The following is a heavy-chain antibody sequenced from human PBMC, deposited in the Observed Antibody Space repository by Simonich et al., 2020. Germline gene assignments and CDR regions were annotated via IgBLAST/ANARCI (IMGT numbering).Heavy chain of an antibody. V-gene: IGHV3-21*01. J-gene: IGHJ3*02. CDR3: AREIEAGNAFDI. CDR1: GFTFSSYS. Sequence: EVQLVESGGGLVKPGGSLRLSCAASGFTFSSYSMNWVRQAPGKGQEWFSSISSSSSYIYYADSGKGRFTISRDNAKNSLYLQMNSLRAEDTAVYYCAREIEAGNAFDIWGQGTMVTVSS. CDR2: ISSSSSYI.